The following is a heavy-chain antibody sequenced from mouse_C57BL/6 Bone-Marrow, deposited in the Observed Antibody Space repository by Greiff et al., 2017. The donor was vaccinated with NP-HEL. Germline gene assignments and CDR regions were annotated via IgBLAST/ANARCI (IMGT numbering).Heavy chain of an antibody. CDR3: ARNGVTNWGYFDY. CDR1: GFSLTSYG. D-gene: IGHD4-1*01. Sequence: VKLVESGPGLVQPSQSLSITCTVSGFSLTSYGVHWVRQSPGKGLEWLGVIWSGGSTDYNAAFISRLSISKDNSKSQVFFKMNSLQADDTAIYYCARNGVTNWGYFDYWGQGTTLTVSS. J-gene: IGHJ2*01. V-gene: IGHV2-2*01. CDR2: IWSGGST.